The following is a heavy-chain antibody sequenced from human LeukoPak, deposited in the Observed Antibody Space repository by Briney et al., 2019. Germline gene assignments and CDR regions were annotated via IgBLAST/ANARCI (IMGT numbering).Heavy chain of an antibody. CDR3: ARDPYNGNYGDSYYYYMDV. Sequence: GGSLRLSCAASGFTFSSYAMHWVRQAPAKGLEWVAVISYDGSNKYYADSVKGRFTISRDNSKNTLYLQMNSLRAEDTAIYYCARDPYNGNYGDSYYYYMDVWGKGTTVTISS. CDR2: ISYDGSNK. CDR1: GFTFSSYA. V-gene: IGHV3-30*04. D-gene: IGHD1-26*01. J-gene: IGHJ6*03.